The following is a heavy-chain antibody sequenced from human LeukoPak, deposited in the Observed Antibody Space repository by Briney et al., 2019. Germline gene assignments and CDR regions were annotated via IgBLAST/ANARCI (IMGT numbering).Heavy chain of an antibody. J-gene: IGHJ6*03. CDR1: GFTFSSYA. V-gene: IGHV3-23*01. Sequence: PGGSLRLSCAASGFTFSSYAMSWVRQAPGKGLEWVSAISGSGGSTYYADSVKGRFTISRDNSKNTLYPQMNSLRAEDTAVYYCAKVGSRSYYYYYYYMDVWGKGTTVTVPS. CDR2: ISGSGGST. CDR3: AKVGSRSYYYYYYYMDV. D-gene: IGHD1-26*01.